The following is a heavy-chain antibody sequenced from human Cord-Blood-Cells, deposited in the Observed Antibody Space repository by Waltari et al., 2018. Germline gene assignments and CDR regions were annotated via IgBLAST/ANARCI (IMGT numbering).Heavy chain of an antibody. CDR3: ALILAGAKGDAFDI. J-gene: IGHJ3*02. CDR1: GGSFSGYY. D-gene: IGHD3-9*01. V-gene: IGHV4-34*01. Sequence: QVQLQQLGAGLLKPSETLSLTCAVYGGSFSGYYWSWIRQPPGEGVEWIGEIKLSGSTNYNPSLKSRVTRSVDTSKNQFSLKLSSVTAADTAVYYCALILAGAKGDAFDIWGQGTMVTVSS. CDR2: IKLSGST.